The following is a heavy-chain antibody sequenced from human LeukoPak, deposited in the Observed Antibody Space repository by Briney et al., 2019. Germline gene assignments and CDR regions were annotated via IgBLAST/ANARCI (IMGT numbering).Heavy chain of an antibody. CDR3: ASAGGYSYGPDWGYYYYYMDV. CDR1: GGTFSSYA. V-gene: IGHV1-69*05. CDR2: IIPIFGTA. D-gene: IGHD5-18*01. J-gene: IGHJ6*03. Sequence: ASVKVSCKASGGTFSSYAISWVRQAPGQGLEWMGGIIPIFGTANYAQKFQGRVTITTDESTSTAYMELSSLRSEDTAVYYCASAGGYSYGPDWGYYYYYMDVWGKGTTVTVSS.